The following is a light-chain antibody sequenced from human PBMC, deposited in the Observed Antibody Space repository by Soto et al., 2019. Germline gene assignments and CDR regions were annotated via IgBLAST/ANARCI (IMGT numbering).Light chain of an antibody. Sequence: ENVLTQSPGTLSLSPGERATLSCRAXQNVGNSYLGWYQQKLGQAPRLLISDASNRAAGVADRFSGSGSGTDFSLTISRLEPEDFAVYYCQQYATSPWTFGQGTKVEIK. CDR1: QNVGNSY. CDR2: DAS. J-gene: IGKJ1*01. CDR3: QQYATSPWT. V-gene: IGKV3-20*01.